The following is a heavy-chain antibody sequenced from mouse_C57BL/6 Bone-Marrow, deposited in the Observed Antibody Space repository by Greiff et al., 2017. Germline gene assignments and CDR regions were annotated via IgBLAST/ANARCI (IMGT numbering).Heavy chain of an antibody. Sequence: VQLQQPGAELVKPGASVTLSCKASGYTFTSYWMHWVKQRPGRGLEWIGRIDPNSGGTKYNEKFKSKDRLTVDKHSSTAYMQLSSLTSEDSAVYAGAQGNYFDWYFSVGGTGTTVTVSS. CDR1: GYTFTSYW. J-gene: IGHJ1*03. V-gene: IGHV1-72*01. CDR3: AQGNYFDWYFSV. D-gene: IGHD2-1*01. CDR2: IDPNSGGT.